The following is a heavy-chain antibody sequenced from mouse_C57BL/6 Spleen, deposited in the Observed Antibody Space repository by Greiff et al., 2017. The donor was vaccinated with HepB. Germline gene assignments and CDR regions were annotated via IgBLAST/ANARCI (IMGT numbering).Heavy chain of an antibody. V-gene: IGHV8-12*01. CDR1: GFSLSTSGMG. J-gene: IGHJ1*03. D-gene: IGHD1-1*01. CDR3: ARRGGYGSSYGYFDV. CDR2: IYWDDDK. Sequence: QVTLKESGPGILQSSQTLSLTCSFSGFSLSTSGMGVSWIRQPSGKGLEWLAHIYWDDDKRYNPSLKSRLTISKDTSRNQVFLKITSVDTADTATYYCARRGGYGSSYGYFDVWGTGTTVTVSS.